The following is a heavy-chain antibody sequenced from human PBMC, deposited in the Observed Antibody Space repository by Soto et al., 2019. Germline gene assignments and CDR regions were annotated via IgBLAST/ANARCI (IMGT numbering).Heavy chain of an antibody. D-gene: IGHD2-2*01. CDR1: GGSISSKSYS. Sequence: SETLSLTCSVSGGSISSKSYSWGWIRQPPGKGLEWIGTFYYSENTYYNPSLKSRVTISVDTSKNQFSLKLSSVTAADTAVYYCAKLAGYCSGNSCHGDYAMDVWGQGTLVTVSS. CDR2: FYYSENT. V-gene: IGHV4-39*01. CDR3: AKLAGYCSGNSCHGDYAMDV. J-gene: IGHJ4*02.